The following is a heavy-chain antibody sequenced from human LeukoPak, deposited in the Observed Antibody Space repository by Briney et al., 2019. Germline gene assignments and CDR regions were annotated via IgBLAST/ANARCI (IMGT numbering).Heavy chain of an antibody. CDR1: GFTFNDYA. J-gene: IGHJ4*02. CDR2: ISGSGDST. D-gene: IGHD3-10*01. CDR3: ARVRSVASGDYFAY. V-gene: IGHV3-23*01. Sequence: GGSLRLSCAASGFTFNDYAMSWVRQAPGEGLEWVSSISGSGDSTEYADSVQGRFTISRDNSKNTLYLQMNSLRAEDTAVYYGARVRSVASGDYFAYWGQGTLVTVSS.